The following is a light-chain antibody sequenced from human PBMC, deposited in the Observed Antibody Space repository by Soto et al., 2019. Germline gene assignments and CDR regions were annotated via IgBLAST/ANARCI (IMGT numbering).Light chain of an antibody. Sequence: DIQMTQSPSTLSASVGDRVTITCRASQSISSWLAWYQQKPGKAPKLLIYDASSLESGVPSRFSGSGSETEFTLPISSLQPDDFATYYCQQYRTFGQGTKVEIK. V-gene: IGKV1-5*01. J-gene: IGKJ1*01. CDR1: QSISSW. CDR3: QQYRT. CDR2: DAS.